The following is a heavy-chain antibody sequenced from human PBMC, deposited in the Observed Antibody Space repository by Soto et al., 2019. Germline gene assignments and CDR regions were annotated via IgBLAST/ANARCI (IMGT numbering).Heavy chain of an antibody. CDR3: PRDAASSGVYT. CDR2: ISRSGTT. Sequence: QVQLQESGPGLVKPSVTLSLTCAVSGGSISSRNWWTWVRQPPGKGLEWVGEISRSGTTNYKSSLKGRVSKSVDKSKNQFYLTLDSVTDADTALYYCPRDAASSGVYTWGQGTMVTVSS. CDR1: GGSISSRNW. V-gene: IGHV4-4*02. J-gene: IGHJ3*02. D-gene: IGHD6-25*01.